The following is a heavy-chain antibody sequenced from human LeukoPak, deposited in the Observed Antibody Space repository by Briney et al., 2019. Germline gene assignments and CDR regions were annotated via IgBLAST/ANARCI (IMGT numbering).Heavy chain of an antibody. J-gene: IGHJ3*02. V-gene: IGHV4-39*01. CDR2: IYYSGST. D-gene: IGHD6-19*01. CDR3: ARRYSSGWYGWAFDI. Sequence: PSETLSLTCTVSRGSISSSSYYWGWIRQPPGKGLEWIGSIYYSGSTYYNPSLKSRVTISVDTSKNQFSLKLSSVTAADTAVYYCARRYSSGWYGWAFDIWGQGAMVTVSS. CDR1: RGSISSSSYY.